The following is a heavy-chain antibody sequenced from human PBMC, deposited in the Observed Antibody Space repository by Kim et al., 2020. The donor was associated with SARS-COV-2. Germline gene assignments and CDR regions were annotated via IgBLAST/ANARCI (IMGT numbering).Heavy chain of an antibody. V-gene: IGHV3-48*02. CDR2: IRSGGGTI. CDR1: GFRFSDYS. J-gene: IGHJ4*02. CDR3: ARGVQYSFEF. D-gene: IGHD5-18*01. Sequence: GGSLRLSCAASGFRFSDYSMNWVRQAPGKGPEWVSYIRSGGGTIFYADSVKGRFTISRDDAKNSMYLQMNGLRHEDTAVYHCARGVQYSFEFWGQGFLVTVSS.